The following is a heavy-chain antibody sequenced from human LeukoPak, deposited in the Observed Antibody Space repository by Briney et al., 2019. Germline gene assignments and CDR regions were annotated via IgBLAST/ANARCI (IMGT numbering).Heavy chain of an antibody. CDR2: INHSGST. CDR1: GGSFSGYY. D-gene: IGHD6-19*01. Sequence: PSETLSLTCAVYGGSFSGYYRSWIRQPPGKGLEWIGEINHSGSTNYNPSLKSRVTISVDTSKNQFSLKLSSVTAADTAVYYCARGRIAVAGYFDYWGQGTLVTVSS. CDR3: ARGRIAVAGYFDY. J-gene: IGHJ4*02. V-gene: IGHV4-34*01.